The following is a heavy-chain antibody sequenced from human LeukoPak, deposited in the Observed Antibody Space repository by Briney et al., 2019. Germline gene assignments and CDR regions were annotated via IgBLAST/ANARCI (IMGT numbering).Heavy chain of an antibody. CDR3: ATGAGTTGN. CDR2: IDPSGGST. D-gene: IGHD1-1*01. Sequence: VASVKVSCKASGYTFISYYMHWVRQAPGQGLEWKGKIDPSGGSTRYAQKFQGRVNMTRDISTSTVYMELSSLRSEDTAVYYCATGAGTTGNWGQGTLVTVSS. V-gene: IGHV1-46*01. CDR1: GYTFISYY. J-gene: IGHJ4*02.